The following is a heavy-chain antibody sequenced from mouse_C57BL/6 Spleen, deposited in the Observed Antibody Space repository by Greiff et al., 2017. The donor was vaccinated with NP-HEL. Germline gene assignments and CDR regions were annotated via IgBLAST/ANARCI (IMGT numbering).Heavy chain of an antibody. J-gene: IGHJ2*01. CDR2: IDPSDSYT. D-gene: IGHD2-3*01. CDR3: ARWVYDGTGSYYFDY. Sequence: VQLQQSGAELVMPGASVKLSCKASGYTFTSYWMHWVKQRPGQGLGWIGEIDPSDSYTNYNQKFKGKSTLTVDKSSSTAYMQLSSLTSEDSAVYYCARWVYDGTGSYYFDYWGQGTTLTVSS. V-gene: IGHV1-69*01. CDR1: GYTFTSYW.